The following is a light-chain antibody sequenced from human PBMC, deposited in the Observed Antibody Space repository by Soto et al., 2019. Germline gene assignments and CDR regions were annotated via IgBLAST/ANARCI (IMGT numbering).Light chain of an antibody. Sequence: DSQMTQSPSTLSGSVGDRVTITCRASQTISSWLAWYQQKPGKAPKLLIYKASTLKSGVPSRFSGSGSGTEFTLTISSLKPDDFATYYCQHYNSYPEAFGQGTKVDIK. J-gene: IGKJ1*01. CDR2: KAS. CDR3: QHYNSYPEA. V-gene: IGKV1-5*03. CDR1: QTISSW.